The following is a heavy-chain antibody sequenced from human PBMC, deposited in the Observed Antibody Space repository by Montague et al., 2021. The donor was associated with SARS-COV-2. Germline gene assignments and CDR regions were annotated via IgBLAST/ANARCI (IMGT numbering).Heavy chain of an antibody. Sequence: SETLSLTCTVSGDSIGRSSYYWGWIRQSPGKGLEWIGSIYHDGNTYYNPSLKTRVSLSIDERKNQFSLKFYSVTVADTAVYSCASGPKMVGSGYYDNWGQGTLVTVSS. CDR1: GDSIGRSSYY. D-gene: IGHD3-22*01. CDR2: IYHDGNT. CDR3: ASGPKMVGSGYYDN. V-gene: IGHV4-39*01. J-gene: IGHJ4*02.